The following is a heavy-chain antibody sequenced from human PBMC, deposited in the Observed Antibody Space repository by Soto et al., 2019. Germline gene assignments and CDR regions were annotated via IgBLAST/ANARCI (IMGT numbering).Heavy chain of an antibody. V-gene: IGHV3-23*01. Sequence: GGSLRLSCAASGFTFSSFAMSWVRQAPGKGLEWVSTISIGGGGSTYYADSVKGRFTISRDNSKNTLSLQMNSLRADDTAVYYCAKDRVGALAGTTFDYWGQGTLVTVSS. CDR2: ISIGGGGST. D-gene: IGHD6-19*01. J-gene: IGHJ4*02. CDR3: AKDRVGALAGTTFDY. CDR1: GFTFSSFA.